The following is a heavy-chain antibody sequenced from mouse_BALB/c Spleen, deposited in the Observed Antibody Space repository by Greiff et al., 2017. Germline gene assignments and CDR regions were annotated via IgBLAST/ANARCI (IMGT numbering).Heavy chain of an antibody. J-gene: IGHJ2*01. D-gene: IGHD1-1*02. Sequence: EVKVVESGGGLVQPGGSRKLSCAASGFTFSSFGMHWVRQAPEKGLEWVAYISSGSSTIYYAYTVKGRFTISRDNPKNTLFLQMTSLRSEDTAMYYCARAGGWDYFDYWGQGTTLTVSS. CDR3: ARAGGWDYFDY. CDR1: GFTFSSFG. V-gene: IGHV5-17*02. CDR2: ISSGSSTI.